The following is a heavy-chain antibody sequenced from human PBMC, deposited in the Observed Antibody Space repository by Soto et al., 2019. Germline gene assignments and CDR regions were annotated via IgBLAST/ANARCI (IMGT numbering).Heavy chain of an antibody. CDR1: GGSFSGYY. CDR3: ARGSSGWDSDY. Sequence: SETLPLTCAVYGGSFSGYYWSWIRQPPGKGLEWIGEINHSGSTNYNPSLKSRVTISVDTSKNQFSLKLSSVTAADTAVYYCARGSSGWDSDYWGQGTLVTVSS. CDR2: INHSGST. V-gene: IGHV4-34*01. D-gene: IGHD6-19*01. J-gene: IGHJ4*02.